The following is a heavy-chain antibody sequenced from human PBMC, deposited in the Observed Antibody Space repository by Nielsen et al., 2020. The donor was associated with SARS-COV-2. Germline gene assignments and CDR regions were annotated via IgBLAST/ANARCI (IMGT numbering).Heavy chain of an antibody. D-gene: IGHD1-14*01. CDR3: ARGKRSYSGTFLSYYYYYYMDV. V-gene: IGHV4-34*01. Sequence: WIRQPPGKGLEWIGEVNHSGTTRYNPSLRSRVTISQDTPMNQFALKLSSVTAADTAVYFCARGKRSYSGTFLSYYYYYYMDVWGKGTTVTVSS. CDR2: VNHSGTT. J-gene: IGHJ6*03.